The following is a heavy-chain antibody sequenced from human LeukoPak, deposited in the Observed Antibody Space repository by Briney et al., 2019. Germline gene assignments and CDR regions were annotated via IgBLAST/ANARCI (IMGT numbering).Heavy chain of an antibody. CDR3: AREELTYYFDY. V-gene: IGHV4-59*12. CDR1: GGSISSYY. Sequence: SETLSLTCTVSGGSISSYYWSWIRQPPGKGLEWIGYIYYSGSTNYNPSLKSRVTISVDTSKNQFSLKLSSVTAADTAVYYGAREELTYYFDYWGQGTLVTVSS. J-gene: IGHJ4*02. D-gene: IGHD1-7*01. CDR2: IYYSGST.